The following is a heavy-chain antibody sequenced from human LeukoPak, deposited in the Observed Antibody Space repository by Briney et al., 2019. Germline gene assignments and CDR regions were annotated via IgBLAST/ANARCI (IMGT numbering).Heavy chain of an antibody. CDR3: ARHYGELSLFKAMGVAFDI. D-gene: IGHD2/OR15-2a*01. CDR1: GGSISSSSYY. V-gene: IGHV4-39*01. Sequence: SETLSLTCTVSGGSISSSSYYWGWIRQPPGKGLEWIGSIYYSGSTYYNPSLKSRVTISVDTSKNQFSLKLSSVTAADTAVYYCARHYGELSLFKAMGVAFDIWGQGTMVTVSS. J-gene: IGHJ3*02. CDR2: IYYSGST.